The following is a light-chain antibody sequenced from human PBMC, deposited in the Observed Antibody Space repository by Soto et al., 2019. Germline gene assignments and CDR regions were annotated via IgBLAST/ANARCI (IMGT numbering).Light chain of an antibody. CDR2: EVS. CDR1: SSDVGGYNY. CDR3: SSYAGSVYV. V-gene: IGLV2-8*01. Sequence: QSVLSQLPSASGSPGQSVTISCTGTSSDVGGYNYGSWYQPHPGKAPKLMIYEVSTRPSRVPDRFSGSKSGNTASLTVSGLQAEDEADYYCSSYAGSVYVFRTGTKVTVL. J-gene: IGLJ1*01.